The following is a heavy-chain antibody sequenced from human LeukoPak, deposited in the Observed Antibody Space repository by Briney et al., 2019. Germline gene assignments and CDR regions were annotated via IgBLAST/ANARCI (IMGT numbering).Heavy chain of an antibody. Sequence: PSQTLSLTCTVSGVSISSGDYYWGWIRQPPGKGLEWIAYMYYSGSTYYNPSLKSRVTMSADTSKNQLSLKLSSVTAADTAVYYCARPYYYDSRIDPWGQGILVTVSS. J-gene: IGHJ5*02. D-gene: IGHD3-22*01. V-gene: IGHV4-30-4*01. CDR2: MYYSGST. CDR3: ARPYYYDSRIDP. CDR1: GVSISSGDYY.